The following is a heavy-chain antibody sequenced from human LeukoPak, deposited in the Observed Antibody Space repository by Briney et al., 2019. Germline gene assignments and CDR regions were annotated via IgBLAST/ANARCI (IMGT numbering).Heavy chain of an antibody. J-gene: IGHJ4*02. CDR2: IVVGSGNT. D-gene: IGHD5-24*01. V-gene: IGHV1-58*02. Sequence: GTSVKVSCKSSGSTFTSSAMQWVRQARGRRLEWIGWIVVGSGNTNYAQKFQERVTITRDMSTSTAYMELSSLRSEDTAVYYCSAVEMATNPEGYWGQGTLVTVSS. CDR3: SAVEMATNPEGY. CDR1: GSTFTSSA.